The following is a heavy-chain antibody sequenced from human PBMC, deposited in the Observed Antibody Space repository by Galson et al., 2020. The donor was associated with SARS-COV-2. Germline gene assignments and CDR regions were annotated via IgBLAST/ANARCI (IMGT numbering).Heavy chain of an antibody. D-gene: IGHD3-3*01. CDR1: GFTFSTYA. CDR2: VGGTGAST. CDR3: VKGDNDLWSGYYTVGCHLDY. J-gene: IGHJ4*02. Sequence: GGSLRLSCAASGFTFSTYAMSWVRQAPGKGLQWVSVVGGTGASTYYADSVKGRFTISRDNSKNTLYLQMNSLRVEDTAVYYCVKGDNDLWSGYYTVGCHLDYWGQGTLVTVSS. V-gene: IGHV3-23*01.